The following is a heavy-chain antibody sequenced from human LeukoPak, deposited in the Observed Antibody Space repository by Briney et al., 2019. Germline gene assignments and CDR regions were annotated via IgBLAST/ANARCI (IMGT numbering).Heavy chain of an antibody. J-gene: IGHJ4*02. V-gene: IGHV4-61*02. Sequence: PSETLSLTCTVSGGSLYSGSYYWSWIRQPAGKGLEWIGRIHTSGSTNYNPSLKGRVTISVDTSTNQFSLKLSSVTAADTAVYYCARDRRDGYNLYYFDLWGQGTLVTVSS. CDR2: IHTSGST. CDR3: ARDRRDGYNLYYFDL. CDR1: GGSLYSGSYY. D-gene: IGHD5-24*01.